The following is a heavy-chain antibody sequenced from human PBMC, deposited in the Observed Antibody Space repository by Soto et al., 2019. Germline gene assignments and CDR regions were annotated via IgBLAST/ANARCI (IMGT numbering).Heavy chain of an antibody. CDR1: RASIYTYS. J-gene: IGHJ4*02. CDR3: ATIVGANDY. V-gene: IGHV4-4*07. D-gene: IGHD1-26*01. CDR2: IYSSGSA. Sequence: SETLSLTCTVSRASIYTYSRTWIRQPAGKGLQWIGHIYSSGSANYSPSLKSRVPMSVDSSKNQISLKLSSVTAADTAVYYCATIVGANDYWGQGTLVTVSS.